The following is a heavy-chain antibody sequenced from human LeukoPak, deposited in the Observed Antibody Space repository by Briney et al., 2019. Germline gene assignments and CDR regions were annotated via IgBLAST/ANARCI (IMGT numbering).Heavy chain of an antibody. D-gene: IGHD3-16*02. J-gene: IGHJ5*02. CDR3: ARGSMITFGGVIVSFPGWFDP. CDR1: GFTFSSYS. Sequence: PGGSLRLSCAASGFTFSSYSMNWVRQAPGKGLEWVSYISSSSGTIYYADSVKGRFTISRDNAKNSLYLQMNSLRAEDTAVYYCARGSMITFGGVIVSFPGWFDPWGQGTLVTVSS. CDR2: ISSSSGTI. V-gene: IGHV3-48*01.